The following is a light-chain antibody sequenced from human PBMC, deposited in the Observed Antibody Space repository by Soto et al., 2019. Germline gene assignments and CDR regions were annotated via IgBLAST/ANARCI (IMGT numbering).Light chain of an antibody. V-gene: IGLV1-40*01. J-gene: IGLJ3*02. Sequence: VLTQPPSVSGAPGQRVSISCTGSSSNLGAGYHAHWYQQLPGRAPKLLIYGNNNRPSGVPDRFSGSKSGTSASLAITGLQAEDEADYYCQSFDTSLSGSRVFGGGTKLTVL. CDR1: SSNLGAGYH. CDR2: GNN. CDR3: QSFDTSLSGSRV.